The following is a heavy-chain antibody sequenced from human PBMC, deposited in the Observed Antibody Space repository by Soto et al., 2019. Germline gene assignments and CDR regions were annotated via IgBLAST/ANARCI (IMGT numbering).Heavy chain of an antibody. CDR3: ARESRYCSSTSCYLYGMDV. D-gene: IGHD2-2*01. J-gene: IGHJ6*02. CDR1: GYTFTGYY. CDR2: INPNSGGT. Sequence: QVQLVQSGAEVKKPGASVKVSCKASGYTFTGYYMHWVRQAPGQGLEWMGWINPNSGGTNYAQKFQGRVTMTRDTSISTAYMELSRLRSDDTAVYYCARESRYCSSTSCYLYGMDVWGQGTTVTVSS. V-gene: IGHV1-2*02.